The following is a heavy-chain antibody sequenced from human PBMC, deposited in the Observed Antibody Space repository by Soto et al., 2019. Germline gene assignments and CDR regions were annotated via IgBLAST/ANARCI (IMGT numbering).Heavy chain of an antibody. CDR3: ARGLRNYYGVDV. D-gene: IGHD5-12*01. Sequence: EVQVVESGGGLVQPGGSLRLSCVASGFTFSTYWMHWVRQAPGKGLVWVSRIKFDGSTTSYADSVKGRFTISGDNAKNTVYLQMNSLRAEDTGMYYCARGLRNYYGVDVWSQGTTVTVSS. CDR2: IKFDGSTT. J-gene: IGHJ6*02. CDR1: GFTFSTYW. V-gene: IGHV3-74*01.